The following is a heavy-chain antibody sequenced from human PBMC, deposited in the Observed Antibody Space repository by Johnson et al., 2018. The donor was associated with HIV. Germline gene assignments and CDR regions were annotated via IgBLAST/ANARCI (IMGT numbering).Heavy chain of an antibody. V-gene: IGHV3-30*19. Sequence: VQLVESGGGVVQPGRSLRLSCAASGFTFSSYGMHWVRQAPGKGLEWVAVIYGNERTFYADSVRGRFTISGDTSTNTLHLQMHSLTAEDTALYYCARGTITMIRGVIGLDIWGQGTMVTVSS. CDR3: ARGTITMIRGVIGLDI. CDR2: IYGNERT. D-gene: IGHD3-10*01. J-gene: IGHJ3*02. CDR1: GFTFSSYG.